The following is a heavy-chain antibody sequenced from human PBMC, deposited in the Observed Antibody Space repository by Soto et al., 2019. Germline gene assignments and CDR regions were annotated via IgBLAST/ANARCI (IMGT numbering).Heavy chain of an antibody. J-gene: IGHJ4*02. V-gene: IGHV5-51*01. CDR3: ARLVDGYPGY. Sequence: GESLKISCKASGYTFTSQWIGWVRQKPGIGLEWMGLIFPGDSDTRYSPSFQGQVTISADKSISPAFLQWSSLEASDTAMYYCARLVDGYPGYWGQGTLVTVSS. CDR2: IFPGDSDT. D-gene: IGHD5-12*01. CDR1: GYTFTSQW.